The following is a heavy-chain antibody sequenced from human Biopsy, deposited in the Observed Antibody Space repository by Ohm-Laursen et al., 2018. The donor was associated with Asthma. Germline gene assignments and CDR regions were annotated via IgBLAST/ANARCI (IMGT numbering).Heavy chain of an antibody. J-gene: IGHJ4*02. CDR1: GFTFRNFG. V-gene: IGHV3-30*03. D-gene: IGHD6-6*01. CDR3: ARGKTWGRSYYFDY. CDR2: ISSDVRE. Sequence: SLRLSCAASGFTFRNFGMHWVRQAPGKGLEWVALISSDVREWYADSVKGRFTISRDNSKNTLDLQVNSLRGDDTAVYYCARGKTWGRSYYFDYWGQGTLVTVSS.